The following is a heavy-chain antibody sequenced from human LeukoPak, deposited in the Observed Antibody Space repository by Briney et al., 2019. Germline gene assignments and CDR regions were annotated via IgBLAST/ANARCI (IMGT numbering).Heavy chain of an antibody. CDR3: ARWRTSNWSEFDY. Sequence: PGGSLRLSCAASGXTFSSHWLAWLRQAPEKGLEWVANIKQDGSEIYYVDSVKGRFTISRDNAKNSLYLQMNSLRAEDTAVYFCARWRTSNWSEFDYWGQGTLVTVSS. V-gene: IGHV3-7*05. CDR2: IKQDGSEI. CDR1: GXTFSSHW. D-gene: IGHD6-13*01. J-gene: IGHJ4*02.